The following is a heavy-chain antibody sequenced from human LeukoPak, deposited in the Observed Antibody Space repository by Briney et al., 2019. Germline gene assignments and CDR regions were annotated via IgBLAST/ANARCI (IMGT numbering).Heavy chain of an antibody. V-gene: IGHV1-8*03. J-gene: IGHJ6*03. Sequence: ASVKVSCKASGYTFTSYDINRVRQATGQGLEWMGWMNPNSGNTGYAQKFQGRVTITRNTSISTAYMELSSLRSEDTAVYYCARGSRYCSSTSCYYYYYYYMDVWGKGTTVTVSS. CDR2: MNPNSGNT. CDR1: GYTFTSYD. D-gene: IGHD2-2*01. CDR3: ARGSRYCSSTSCYYYYYYYMDV.